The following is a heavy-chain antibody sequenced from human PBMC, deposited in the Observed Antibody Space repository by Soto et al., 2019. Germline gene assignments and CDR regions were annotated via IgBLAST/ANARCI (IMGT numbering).Heavy chain of an antibody. CDR2: ISSSSSTI. CDR1: GFTVSSYS. Sequence: EVQLAESGGGLVQPGGSLRLSCAASGFTVSSYSMNWVRQAPGKGLEWVSYISSSSSTIYYADSVKGRFTISRDNAKNSLYLQMNSLRAEDTAVYYCAGEADYLNWFDPWGQGTLVTVSS. J-gene: IGHJ5*02. D-gene: IGHD4-17*01. V-gene: IGHV3-48*01. CDR3: AGEADYLNWFDP.